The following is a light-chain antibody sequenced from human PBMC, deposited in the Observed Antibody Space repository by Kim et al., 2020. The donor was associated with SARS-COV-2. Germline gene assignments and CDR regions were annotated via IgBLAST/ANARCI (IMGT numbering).Light chain of an antibody. Sequence: QSVLTQPASVSGSPGQSITISCTGTSSDVGGDVGGYNDVSCYQQDPGKAPKHMLHAVSKRPSGVSDRFSGSKSSNTASLTISGLQAEDEADYYCSSYTSSSTYVFGSGTKVTVL. J-gene: IGLJ1*01. CDR3: SSYTSSSTYV. CDR2: AVS. CDR1: SSDVGGDVGGYND. V-gene: IGLV2-14*01.